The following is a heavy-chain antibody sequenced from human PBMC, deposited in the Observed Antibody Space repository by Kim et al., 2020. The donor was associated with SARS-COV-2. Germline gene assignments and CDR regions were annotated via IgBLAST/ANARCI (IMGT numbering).Heavy chain of an antibody. CDR1: GLDVSTNF. CDR3: ASSGYSSEWTPNTDN. D-gene: IGHD6-19*01. J-gene: IGHJ4*02. CDR2: SYYGGSI. V-gene: IGHV3-66*01. Sequence: GGSLRLSCAASGLDVSTNFMAWVRQAPGKGLEWVAASYYGGSILYAHSVKGRFIVSTDKSRNTLYLQMNRLRAEDTAVFYCASSGYSSEWTPNTDNWGQG.